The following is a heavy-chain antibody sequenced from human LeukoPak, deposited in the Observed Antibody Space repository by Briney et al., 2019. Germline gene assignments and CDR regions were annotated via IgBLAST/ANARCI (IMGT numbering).Heavy chain of an antibody. CDR1: GYSFTSYW. Sequence: GESLNISWKGSGYSFTSYWIGWVRQMPGKGLEWMGLIYPGDSDTRYSPSFQGQVTISADKSISTAYLQWSSLKASDIAMYYCARASGIVVVPSAYGGYFDYWGQGTLVTVSS. CDR3: ARASGIVVVPSAYGGYFDY. CDR2: IYPGDSDT. V-gene: IGHV5-51*01. J-gene: IGHJ4*02. D-gene: IGHD2-2*01.